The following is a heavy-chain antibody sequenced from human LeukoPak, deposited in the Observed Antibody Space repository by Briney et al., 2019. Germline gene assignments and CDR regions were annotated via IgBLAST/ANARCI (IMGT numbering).Heavy chain of an antibody. V-gene: IGHV1-18*01. Sequence: ASVKVSCKASGYTFTSYGISWVRQAPGQGLEWMGWISAYNGNTNYAQELQGRVTMTTDTSTSTAYMELRSLRSDDTAVYYCARDRPYRRLFDLSPDYWGQGTLVTVSS. D-gene: IGHD3-22*01. CDR1: GYTFTSYG. CDR3: ARDRPYRRLFDLSPDY. CDR2: ISAYNGNT. J-gene: IGHJ4*02.